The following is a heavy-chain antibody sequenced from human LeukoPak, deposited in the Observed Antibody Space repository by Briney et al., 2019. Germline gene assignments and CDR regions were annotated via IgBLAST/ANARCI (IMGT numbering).Heavy chain of an antibody. J-gene: IGHJ4*02. CDR2: IIPIFGTA. V-gene: IGHV1-69*01. D-gene: IGHD3-22*01. CDR3: ARDGAYYDSSGYYNFFDY. CDR1: GGTFSSYA. Sequence: SVKVSCKASGGTFSSYAISWVRQAPGQGLEWMGGIIPIFGTANYAQKFQGRVTITADESTSTAYMELSSLRSEDTAVYYCARDGAYYDSSGYYNFFDYWGQGTLVTVSS.